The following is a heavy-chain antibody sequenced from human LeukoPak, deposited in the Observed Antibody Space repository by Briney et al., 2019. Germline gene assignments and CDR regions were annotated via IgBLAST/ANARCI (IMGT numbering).Heavy chain of an antibody. V-gene: IGHV1-18*04. CDR3: ARAPSNSSGWYVYFDS. J-gene: IGHJ4*02. D-gene: IGHD6-19*01. Sequence: ASVKVSCKASGYTFTNHGFSWVRQAPGQGLEWMGWISAYNGDTKYSQKLQGRVTMTTDTSTSTAYMELRSLTSDDTAVYYCARAPSNSSGWYVYFDSWAREPWSPSPQ. CDR1: GYTFTNHG. CDR2: ISAYNGDT.